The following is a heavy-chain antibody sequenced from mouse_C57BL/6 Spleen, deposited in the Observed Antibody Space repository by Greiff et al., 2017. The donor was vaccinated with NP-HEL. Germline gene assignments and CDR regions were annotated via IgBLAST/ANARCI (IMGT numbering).Heavy chain of an antibody. CDR1: GYSFTGYY. CDR3: SRTGYYGAMGY. D-gene: IGHD2-3*01. Sequence: VQLQQSGPELVKPGASVKISCKASGYSFTGYYMNWVKQSPEKSLEWIGEINPSTGGTTYNQKFKAKATLTVDKSSSTAYMQLKGLTSEDSAVYYCSRTGYYGAMGYWGQGTSVTVSS. V-gene: IGHV1-42*01. CDR2: INPSTGGT. J-gene: IGHJ4*01.